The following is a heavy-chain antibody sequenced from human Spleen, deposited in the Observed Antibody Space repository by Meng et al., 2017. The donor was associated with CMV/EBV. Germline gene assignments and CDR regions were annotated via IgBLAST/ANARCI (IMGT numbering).Heavy chain of an antibody. J-gene: IGHJ4*02. CDR1: GYSFNAYN. Sequence: ASVKVSCKTSGYSFNAYNIHWVRQAPGQGLEWMGWINPNSGGANYARQFQGRVTMTRDTSISTASVELSGLRSDDTAVYFCARGGGAAYFDYWGPGTLVTVSS. CDR3: ARGGGAAYFDY. CDR2: INPNSGGA. D-gene: IGHD2-21*01. V-gene: IGHV1-2*02.